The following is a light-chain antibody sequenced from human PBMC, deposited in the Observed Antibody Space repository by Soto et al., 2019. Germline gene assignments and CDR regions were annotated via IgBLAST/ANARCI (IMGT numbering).Light chain of an antibody. V-gene: IGLV1-40*01. CDR3: QSYDTSLSASV. J-gene: IGLJ2*01. CDR1: RSNIGAGYA. Sequence: QAVVTQPPSVSGAPGQRVTISCTGSRSNIGAGYAVHWYQQLPGTAPKLLIYDNTNWPSGVPDRFSASESGTSASLAITGLQSEDEADYYCQSYDTSLSASVFGGGTQLTVL. CDR2: DNT.